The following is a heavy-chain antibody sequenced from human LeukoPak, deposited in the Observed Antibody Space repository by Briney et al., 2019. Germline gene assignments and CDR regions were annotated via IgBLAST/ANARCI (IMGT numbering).Heavy chain of an antibody. J-gene: IGHJ4*02. Sequence: ASVKVSCKASGYTFTSYGISWVRHAPGQGLEWMGWISAYNGNTNYAQKLQGRVTMTTDTSTSTAYMGLRSLRSDDTAVYYCARDQQFGYYYDSSGPTFVDYWGQGTLVTVSS. CDR2: ISAYNGNT. V-gene: IGHV1-18*01. CDR1: GYTFTSYG. D-gene: IGHD3-22*01. CDR3: ARDQQFGYYYDSSGPTFVDY.